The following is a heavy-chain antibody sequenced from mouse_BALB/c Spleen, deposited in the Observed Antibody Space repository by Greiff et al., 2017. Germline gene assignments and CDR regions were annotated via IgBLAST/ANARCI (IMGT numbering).Heavy chain of an antibody. CDR1: GFSLTGYG. J-gene: IGHJ3*01. V-gene: IGHV2-6-7*01. D-gene: IGHD2-1*01. Sequence: VKLQQSGPGLVAPSQILSITCTVSGFSLTGYGVNWVRQPPGKGLEWLGMIWGDGSTDYNSALKSRLSISKDNSKSQVFLKMNSLQTDDTARYYCARSRIYYSLAYWGQGTLVTVSA. CDR2: IWGDGST. CDR3: ARSRIYYSLAY.